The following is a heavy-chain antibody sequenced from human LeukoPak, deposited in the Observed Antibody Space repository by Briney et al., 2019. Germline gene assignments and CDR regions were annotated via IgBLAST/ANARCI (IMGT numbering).Heavy chain of an antibody. CDR3: ARGVPYYYDSSGYYYYFDY. CDR2: ISYDGSNK. D-gene: IGHD3-22*01. J-gene: IGHJ4*02. Sequence: PGGSLRLSCAASGFTFSSYAMHWVRQAPGKGLEWVAVISYDGSNKYYADSVKGRFTISRDNSKNTLYLQMNSLRAEDTAVYYCARGVPYYYDSSGYYYYFDYWGQGTLVTVSS. V-gene: IGHV3-30-3*01. CDR1: GFTFSSYA.